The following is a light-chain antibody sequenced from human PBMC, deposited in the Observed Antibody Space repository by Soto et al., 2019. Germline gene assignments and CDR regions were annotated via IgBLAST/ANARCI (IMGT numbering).Light chain of an antibody. CDR1: SSDVGGFNY. CDR2: DVS. V-gene: IGLV2-11*01. CDR3: CSHAGSYTWV. J-gene: IGLJ3*02. Sequence: QSALTQPRSVSGSPGQSVTISCTGTSSDVGGFNYVSRYQQHPGKVPKLLIYDVSKRPSGVPDRFSGSQSGNTASLTIFGLQAEDEADYFCCSHAGSYTWVFGGGTKLTVL.